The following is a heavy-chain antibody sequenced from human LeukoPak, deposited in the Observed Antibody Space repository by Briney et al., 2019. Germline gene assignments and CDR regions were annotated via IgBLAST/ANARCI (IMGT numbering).Heavy chain of an antibody. CDR2: MNPNSGNT. CDR1: GYTCTSYD. Sequence: ASVKVSCKASGYTCTSYDINWVRQAAGQWLEWMGWMNPNSGNTGYAQKFQGRVTVTRNTSISTAYMELSSLRSEDTAVYYCARGPSHIVLMVYAMRDTFDPWGQGTLVTVSS. D-gene: IGHD2-8*01. V-gene: IGHV1-8*01. J-gene: IGHJ5*02. CDR3: ARGPSHIVLMVYAMRDTFDP.